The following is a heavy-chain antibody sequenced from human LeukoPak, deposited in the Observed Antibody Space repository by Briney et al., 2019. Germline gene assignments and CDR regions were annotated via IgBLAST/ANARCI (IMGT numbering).Heavy chain of an antibody. CDR1: GGTFSSYA. CDR3: AREGYCSGGSCYSPWFDP. Sequence: SVKVSCKASGGTFSSYAISWVRQAPGQGLEWMGGIIPIFGTANYAQKFQGRVTITADESTSTAYMELSSLRSEDTAVYYCAREGYCSGGSCYSPWFDPWGQGTLVTVSS. D-gene: IGHD2-15*01. J-gene: IGHJ5*02. CDR2: IIPIFGTA. V-gene: IGHV1-69*13.